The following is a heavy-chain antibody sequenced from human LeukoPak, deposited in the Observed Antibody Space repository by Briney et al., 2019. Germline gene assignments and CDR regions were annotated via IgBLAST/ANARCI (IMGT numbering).Heavy chain of an antibody. CDR3: ARDHPTSALDY. V-gene: IGHV3-33*01. J-gene: IGHJ4*02. CDR2: IWYDGSNK. D-gene: IGHD2/OR15-2a*01. CDR1: GFTFSSYG. Sequence: PGGSLRLSCAASGFTFSSYGMHWVRQAPGKGLEWVAVIWYDGSNKYYADSVKGRFTISRDNSKNTLYLQMNSLRAEDTAVYYCARDHPTSALDYWGQGTLVTVSS.